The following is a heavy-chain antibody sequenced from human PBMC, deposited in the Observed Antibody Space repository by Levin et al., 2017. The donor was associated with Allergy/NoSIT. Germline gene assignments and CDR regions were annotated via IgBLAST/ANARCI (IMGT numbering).Heavy chain of an antibody. CDR3: AVTENIVVVPAAVFDSYYDLDV. CDR1: GFTFRRYA. J-gene: IGHJ6*02. Sequence: QSGGSLRLSCAASGFTFRRYAMTWVRQAPGTGLEWVSAISGSGDTTYYVDSVRGRFTVSRDNSKNTLYLQMNGLRAEDTAVYYCAVTENIVVVPAAVFDSYYDLDVWGQGATVTVSS. D-gene: IGHD2-2*01. V-gene: IGHV3-23*01. CDR2: ISGSGDTT.